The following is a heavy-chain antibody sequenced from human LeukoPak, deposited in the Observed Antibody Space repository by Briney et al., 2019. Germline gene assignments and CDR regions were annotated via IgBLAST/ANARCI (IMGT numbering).Heavy chain of an antibody. V-gene: IGHV3-23*01. Sequence: GGSLRLSCAASGFTFSSFAMSWVRQAPGKGLEWVSGLSGSGSSAYYADSVKGRFTISRDNSKNTLYLQMNSLRPEDTAVYYCAKGLTNLGDDWGQGTLVTVSS. D-gene: IGHD3-9*01. CDR2: LSGSGSSA. CDR3: AKGLTNLGDD. J-gene: IGHJ4*02. CDR1: GFTFSSFA.